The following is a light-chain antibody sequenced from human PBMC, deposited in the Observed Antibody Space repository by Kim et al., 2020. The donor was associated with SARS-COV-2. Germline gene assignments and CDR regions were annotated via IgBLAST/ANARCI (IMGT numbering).Light chain of an antibody. CDR1: QSVSSY. CDR3: HQSSNGPRP. CDR2: DAA. Sequence: EIVLTQSPATLSLSPGERATLSCRASQSVSSYLAWYQQKPGQAPRLLIYDAANRATGIPARFSGRGSGTDFTLTISSLEPEDFAVYYCHQSSNGPRPFGQGAKGESK. J-gene: IGKJ1*01. V-gene: IGKV3-11*01.